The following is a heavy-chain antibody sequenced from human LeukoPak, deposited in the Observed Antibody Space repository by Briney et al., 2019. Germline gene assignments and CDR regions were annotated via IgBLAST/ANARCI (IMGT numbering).Heavy chain of an antibody. CDR1: GGTFSSYP. D-gene: IGHD3-22*01. Sequence: SVKVSCKASGGTFSSYPISWVRQAPGQGLEWMGGIVPIFGTVNYAQKFQGRVTITADESTSTAYMELSSLRSEDTAVYYCARGVVVTYSLDYWGQGTLVTVSS. CDR3: ARGVVVTYSLDY. V-gene: IGHV1-69*13. CDR2: IVPIFGTV. J-gene: IGHJ4*02.